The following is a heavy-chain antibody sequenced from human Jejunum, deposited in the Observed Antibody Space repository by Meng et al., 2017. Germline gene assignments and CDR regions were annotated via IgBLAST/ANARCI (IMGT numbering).Heavy chain of an antibody. D-gene: IGHD1-1*01. V-gene: IGHV4-31*01. CDR3: ARVNWTSSYWYFDL. J-gene: IGHJ2*01. Sequence: QLHLQESGPGLVEPTQTLSLTCTVSGAYLCSGNYYWTWIRQHPGKGLEWIGYIYYSGSTYYNPSLQSLVTISIDMSENQFSLKLTSVTAADTAVYYCARVNWTSSYWYFDLWGRGTLVTVSS. CDR2: IYYSGST. CDR1: GAYLCSGNYY.